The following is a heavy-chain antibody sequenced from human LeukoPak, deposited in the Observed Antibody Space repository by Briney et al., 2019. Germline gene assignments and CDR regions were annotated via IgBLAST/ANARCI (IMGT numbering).Heavy chain of an antibody. CDR1: GGSISSSSYY. J-gene: IGHJ6*03. Sequence: PSETLSLTCTVSGGSISSSSYYWSWIRQPPGKGLEWIGSIYYSGSTYYNPSLTSRVTISVDTSKNQFSLKLSSVTAADTAVYYCARRRTGSNYVYYYYYMDVWGKGTTVTVSS. V-gene: IGHV4-39*01. CDR3: ARRRTGSNYVYYYYYMDV. D-gene: IGHD4-11*01. CDR2: IYYSGST.